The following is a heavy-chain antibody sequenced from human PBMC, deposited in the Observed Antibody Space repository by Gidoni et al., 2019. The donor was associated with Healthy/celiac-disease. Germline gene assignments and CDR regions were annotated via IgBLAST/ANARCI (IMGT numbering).Heavy chain of an antibody. D-gene: IGHD3-16*02. Sequence: QLQLQESGPGLVKPSETLSLTCTVSGGPISSSSYYWGWIRQPPGKGLEWIGSIYYSGSTYYNPSLKSRVTISVDTSKNQFSLKLSSVTAADTAVYYCARDLSDYVWGSYRSFDYWGQGTLVTVSS. CDR3: ARDLSDYVWGSYRSFDY. CDR2: IYYSGST. V-gene: IGHV4-39*07. J-gene: IGHJ4*02. CDR1: GGPISSSSYY.